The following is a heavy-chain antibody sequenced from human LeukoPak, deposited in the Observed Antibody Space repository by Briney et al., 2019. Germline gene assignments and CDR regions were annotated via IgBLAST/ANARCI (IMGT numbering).Heavy chain of an antibody. J-gene: IGHJ5*02. CDR1: GGSISSGDSY. Sequence: SQTLSLTCSVSGGSISSGDSYWSWIRQPPGKGLEWIGYIYYSGATYYNPSLKSRVTISIDASKNQFSLKLSSVTAADTAVYYCARQAGAAAVNWFDPWGQGTLVTVSP. D-gene: IGHD6-13*01. V-gene: IGHV4-30-4*01. CDR3: ARQAGAAAVNWFDP. CDR2: IYYSGAT.